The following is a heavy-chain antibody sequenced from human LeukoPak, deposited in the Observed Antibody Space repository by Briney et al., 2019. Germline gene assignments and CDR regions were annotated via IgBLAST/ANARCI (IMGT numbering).Heavy chain of an antibody. CDR3: AKDMGQWLAEGWFDP. D-gene: IGHD6-19*01. CDR1: GFTFSSYW. V-gene: IGHV3-74*01. Sequence: GGSLRLSCAASGFTFSSYWMHWVRQAPGKGLVWVSRINSDGSSTSYADSVKGRFTISRDNAKNSLYLQMNSLRAEDTALYYCAKDMGQWLAEGWFDPWGQGTLVTVSS. CDR2: INSDGSST. J-gene: IGHJ5*02.